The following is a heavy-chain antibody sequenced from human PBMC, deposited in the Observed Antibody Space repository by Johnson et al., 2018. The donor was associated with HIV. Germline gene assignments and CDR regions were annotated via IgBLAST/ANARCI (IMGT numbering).Heavy chain of an antibody. V-gene: IGHV3-30*03. CDR1: GFTVSSNY. CDR3: ARGDTAIGYAAFDI. CDR2: ISYDESNK. D-gene: IGHD5-18*01. Sequence: VQLVESGGGLIQPGGSLRLSCAASGFTVSSNYMSWVRQAPGKGLEWVAVISYDESNKDYADSVKGRLTISRDNSKNSLYLQMNSLRAEDTAVYYCARGDTAIGYAAFDIWGQGTMVTVSS. J-gene: IGHJ3*02.